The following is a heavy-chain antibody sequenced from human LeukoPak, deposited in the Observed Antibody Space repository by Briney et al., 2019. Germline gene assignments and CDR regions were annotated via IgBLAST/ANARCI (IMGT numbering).Heavy chain of an antibody. Sequence: SVKVSCKASGGTFSSYAISWVRQAPGQGLEWMGGIIPIFGTANYAQKFQGRVTITADESTSTAYMELSSLRSEDTAVYYCARSRYYGSGSYSYYYYHMDVWGKGTTVTVSS. D-gene: IGHD3-10*01. V-gene: IGHV1-69*13. CDR3: ARSRYYGSGSYSYYYYHMDV. CDR2: IIPIFGTA. J-gene: IGHJ6*03. CDR1: GGTFSSYA.